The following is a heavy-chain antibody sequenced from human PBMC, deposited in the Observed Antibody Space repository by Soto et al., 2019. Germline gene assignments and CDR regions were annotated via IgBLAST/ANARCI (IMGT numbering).Heavy chain of an antibody. V-gene: IGHV1-69*04. J-gene: IGHJ6*02. D-gene: IGHD1-1*01. Sequence: SVKVSCKASGGTFSSYTISWVRQAPGQGLEWMGRIIPILGIANYAQKFQGRVTITADKSTSTAYMELSSLRSEDTAVYYCARDCTTGTPLDYYGMDVRGQGTTVTVS. CDR3: ARDCTTGTPLDYYGMDV. CDR2: IIPILGIA. CDR1: GGTFSSYT.